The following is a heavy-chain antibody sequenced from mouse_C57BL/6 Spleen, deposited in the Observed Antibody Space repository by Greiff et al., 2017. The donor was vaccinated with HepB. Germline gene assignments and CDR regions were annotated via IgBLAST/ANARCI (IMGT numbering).Heavy chain of an antibody. J-gene: IGHJ2*01. D-gene: IGHD4-1*01. CDR3: TRLGPGIDFDY. CDR1: GYTFTDYE. CDR2: IDPETGGT. Sequence: QVQLQQSGAELVRPGASVTLSCKASGYTFTDYEMHWVKQTPVHGLEWIGAIDPETGGTAYNQKFKGKAILTADKSSSTAYMELRSLTSEDSAVYYCTRLGPGIDFDYWGQGTTLTVSS. V-gene: IGHV1-15*01.